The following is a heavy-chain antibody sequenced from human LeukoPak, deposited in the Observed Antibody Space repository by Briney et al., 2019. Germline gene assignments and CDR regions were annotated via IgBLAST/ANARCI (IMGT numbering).Heavy chain of an antibody. CDR3: ARGLLAVAGNWFDP. CDR1: GFTFSDYY. J-gene: IGHJ5*02. D-gene: IGHD6-19*01. V-gene: IGHV3-11*01. CDR2: ISSSGSTI. Sequence: GGSLRLSCAASGFTFSDYYMSWIRQAPGKGLKWVSYISSSGSTIYYADSVKGRFTISRDNAKNSLYLQMNSLRAEDTAVYYCARGLLAVAGNWFDPWGQGTLVTVSS.